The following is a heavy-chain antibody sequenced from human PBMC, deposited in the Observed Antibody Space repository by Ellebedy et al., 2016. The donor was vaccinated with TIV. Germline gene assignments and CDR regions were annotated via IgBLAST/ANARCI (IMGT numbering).Heavy chain of an antibody. CDR2: IKHRGST. CDR1: GGSFSGYY. CDR3: ARAARRSHVAVSARGYFDP. D-gene: IGHD5/OR15-5a*01. Sequence: SQTLSLTRGVNGGSFSGYYWSWIRQSPGRGLEYIGEIKHRGSTDYNPSLKSRGTISIDTSKSQFSLNLTSVTAADTAVYYWARAARRSHVAVSARGYFDPWGQGTLVTVSS. J-gene: IGHJ5*02. V-gene: IGHV4-34*01.